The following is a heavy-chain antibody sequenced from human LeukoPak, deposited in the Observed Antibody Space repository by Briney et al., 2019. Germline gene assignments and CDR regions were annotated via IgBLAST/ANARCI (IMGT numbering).Heavy chain of an antibody. V-gene: IGHV3-7*04. Sequence: GGSLRLSCVASGFPFSSYWMTWVRQAPGKGLEWVANIKQDGSKKSYVDSVKGRFTISRGNTKNSLYLQMNSLRAEDTAIYYCTRVGYIDEGIDYWGQGTLVTVSS. D-gene: IGHD5-24*01. CDR3: TRVGYIDEGIDY. CDR1: GFPFSSYW. CDR2: IKQDGSKK. J-gene: IGHJ4*02.